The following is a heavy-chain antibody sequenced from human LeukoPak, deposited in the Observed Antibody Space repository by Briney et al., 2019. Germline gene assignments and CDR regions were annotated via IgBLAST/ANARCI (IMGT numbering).Heavy chain of an antibody. CDR2: ISDSGGNT. J-gene: IGHJ4*02. D-gene: IGHD6-19*01. Sequence: WGSLRLSCAASGFTFSSYAMSWVRQAPGQGLEWVSAISDSGGNTYYADSVKGRFTISRDNSKNTLYLQMNSLRAEDTAVYYCAKQDIRSSAWYDWGQGTLVTVSS. CDR3: AKQDIRSSAWYD. CDR1: GFTFSSYA. V-gene: IGHV3-23*01.